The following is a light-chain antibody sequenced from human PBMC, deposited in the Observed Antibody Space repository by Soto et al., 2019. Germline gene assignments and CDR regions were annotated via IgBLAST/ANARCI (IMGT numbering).Light chain of an antibody. Sequence: SSERTQPPSVSVAPGQTASLTCGGNNIGRKSVHWYQQKPGPAPVLVVYDDNRRPSGSPERFSGSNSGNTATLTISRVEAGDEADYYCQVWDSSNDHWVFGGGTKLTVL. J-gene: IGLJ3*02. CDR2: DDN. CDR3: QVWDSSNDHWV. CDR1: NIGRKS. V-gene: IGLV3-21*02.